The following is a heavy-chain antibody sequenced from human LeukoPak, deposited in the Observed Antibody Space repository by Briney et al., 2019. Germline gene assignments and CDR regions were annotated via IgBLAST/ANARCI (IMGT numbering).Heavy chain of an antibody. V-gene: IGHV5-51*01. CDR2: LYPGDSDT. Sequence: GQSLKISLQGSGXRFTTYWIGWVRQMPGKGLDWMQILYPGDSDTRYSPSFQVQVTISADKSISAAYLQWSSLKASDTAMYYCARHERSTTGSLLYDNWGQGTLVTVSS. CDR3: ARHERSTTGSLLYDN. CDR1: GXRFTTYW. J-gene: IGHJ4*02. D-gene: IGHD1-1*01.